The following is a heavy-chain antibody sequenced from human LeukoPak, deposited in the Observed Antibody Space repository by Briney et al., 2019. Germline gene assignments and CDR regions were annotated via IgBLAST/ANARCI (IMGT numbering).Heavy chain of an antibody. Sequence: ASVKASCKASGYTFTGYYMHWVRQAPGQGLEWMGWINPNSGGTNYAQKPQGRVTMTRDTSISTAYMELSRMRSDDTAVYYCARVYCSSTSCLAWFDPWGQGTLVTVSS. CDR2: INPNSGGT. V-gene: IGHV1-2*02. D-gene: IGHD2-2*01. J-gene: IGHJ5*02. CDR1: GYTFTGYY. CDR3: ARVYCSSTSCLAWFDP.